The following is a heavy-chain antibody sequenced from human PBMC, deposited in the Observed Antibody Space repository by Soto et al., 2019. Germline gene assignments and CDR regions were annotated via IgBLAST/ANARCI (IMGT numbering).Heavy chain of an antibody. CDR3: ARETNGSGSRNYYYYMDV. CDR1: GGSISSGGYY. Sequence: SETLSLTCTVSGGSISSGGYYWSWIRQHPGKGLEWIGYIYYSGSTYYNPSLKSRVTISVDTSKNQFSLKLSSVTAADTAVYYCARETNGSGSRNYYYYMDVGGKGTTVTVSS. V-gene: IGHV4-31*03. CDR2: IYYSGST. J-gene: IGHJ6*03. D-gene: IGHD3-10*01.